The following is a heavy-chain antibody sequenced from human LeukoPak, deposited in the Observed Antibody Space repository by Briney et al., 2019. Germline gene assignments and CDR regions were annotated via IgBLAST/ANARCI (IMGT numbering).Heavy chain of an antibody. J-gene: IGHJ5*02. CDR3: ARDNDDGDYVGWFDP. V-gene: IGHV4-30-4*01. CDR2: IYYSGTT. Sequence: SQTLSLTCTVSGASISSGYYYWSWLRQSPGKGLEWIGYIYYSGTTYYSPSLKSRLTISLDTSKNHLSLKLTSVTAADTAIYYCARDNDDGDYVGWFDPWGQGTLVTVSS. D-gene: IGHD4-17*01. CDR1: GASISSGYYY.